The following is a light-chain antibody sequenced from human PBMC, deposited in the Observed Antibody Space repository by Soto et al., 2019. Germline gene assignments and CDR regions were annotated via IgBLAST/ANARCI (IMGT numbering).Light chain of an antibody. CDR3: QQYGSSPLLT. V-gene: IGKV3-20*01. J-gene: IGKJ4*01. CDR1: QSVSSSY. CDR2: GAS. Sequence: ELVLTQSPGTLSLSPGERATLSCRASQSVSSSYLAWYQQKPGQAPRLLIYGASSRATGIPDRFSGSGSGTDFTLTISRLEPEDFAVHYCQQYGSSPLLTFGGGTKVEIK.